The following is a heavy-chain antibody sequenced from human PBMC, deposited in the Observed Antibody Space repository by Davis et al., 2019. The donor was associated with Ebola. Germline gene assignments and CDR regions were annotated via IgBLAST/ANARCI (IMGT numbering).Heavy chain of an antibody. D-gene: IGHD3-22*01. CDR2: IRSKANSYAT. Sequence: GESLKISCAASGFTFSNAWMSWVRQAPGKGLEWVGRIRSKANSYATAYAASVKGRFTISRDDSKNTAYLQMNSLKTEDTAVYYCTRHPPSYYDSSGYYTHWGQGTLVTVSS. CDR3: TRHPPSYYDSSGYYTH. J-gene: IGHJ4*02. CDR1: GFTFSNAW. V-gene: IGHV3-73*01.